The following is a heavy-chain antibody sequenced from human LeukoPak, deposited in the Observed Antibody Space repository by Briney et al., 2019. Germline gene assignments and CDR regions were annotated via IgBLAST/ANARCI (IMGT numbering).Heavy chain of an antibody. CDR3: ARDAGNSGYGCDL. Sequence: GGSLRLSCAASGFTFSQYSMNWVRQAPGKGLGWVSHIRSSSETFYADSVKGRFTISRDNARNSLYLQMNNLRGEDTAIYYCARDAGNSGYGCDLWGQGTLVTVSS. D-gene: IGHD5-12*01. V-gene: IGHV3-48*01. CDR1: GFTFSQYS. J-gene: IGHJ5*02. CDR2: IRSSSET.